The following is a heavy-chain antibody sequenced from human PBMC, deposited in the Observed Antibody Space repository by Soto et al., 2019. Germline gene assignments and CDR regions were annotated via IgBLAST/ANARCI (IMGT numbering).Heavy chain of an antibody. V-gene: IGHV1-69*13. CDR3: ARGLVPRQILTGYSAPQPSNYYYYGMDV. CDR2: IIPIFGTA. Sequence: GPSVTVSCKASGGTFSSYAISWVRQAPGQGLEWMGGIIPIFGTANYAQKFQGRVTITADESTSTAYMELSSLRSEDTAVYYCARGLVPRQILTGYSAPQPSNYYYYGMDVWGQGTTVTVSS. J-gene: IGHJ6*02. D-gene: IGHD3-9*01. CDR1: GGTFSSYA.